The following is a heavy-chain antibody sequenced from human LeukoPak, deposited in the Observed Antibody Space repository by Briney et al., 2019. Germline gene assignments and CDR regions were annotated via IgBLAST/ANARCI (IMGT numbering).Heavy chain of an antibody. J-gene: IGHJ5*02. V-gene: IGHV1-18*01. Sequence: GASVKVSCKASGYTFTSYGISWVRQAPGQGLEWMGWISAYNGNTNYAQKLQGRVTMTTDTSASTAYMELSSLRSEDTAVYYCARPGMVRGVAYWFDPWGQGTLVTVSS. CDR1: GYTFTSYG. CDR2: ISAYNGNT. D-gene: IGHD3-10*01. CDR3: ARPGMVRGVAYWFDP.